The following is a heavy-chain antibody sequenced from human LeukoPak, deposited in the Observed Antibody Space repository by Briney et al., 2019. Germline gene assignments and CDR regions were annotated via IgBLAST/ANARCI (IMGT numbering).Heavy chain of an antibody. CDR3: ARGKSSGWYAPDC. CDR2: IGSSSTYM. Sequence: GGSLRLSCAASGFTFSSYSMNWVRQAPGKGLEWVSVIGSSSTYMYSADSLKGRFTISRDNAKNALYLQMNSLRAEDTAVYYCARGKSSGWYAPDCWGQGTLVTVSS. D-gene: IGHD6-19*01. CDR1: GFTFSSYS. V-gene: IGHV3-21*01. J-gene: IGHJ4*02.